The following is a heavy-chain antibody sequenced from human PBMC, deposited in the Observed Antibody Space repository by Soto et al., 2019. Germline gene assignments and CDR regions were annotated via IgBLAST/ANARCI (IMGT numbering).Heavy chain of an antibody. J-gene: IGHJ5*02. CDR1: GFTYRGFA. V-gene: IGHV3-30-3*01. CDR3: ARDTSYYYDNSGLNWFDP. D-gene: IGHD3-22*01. CDR2: ISYDGSIK. Sequence: GGALGLSGAASGFTYRGFAMHWARQAPGKSLEWVAVISYDGSIKYYADSVKGRFTISRDNSKSTLYLQMNSLRAEDTAVYYCARDTSYYYDNSGLNWFDPWGQRSLVTVSS.